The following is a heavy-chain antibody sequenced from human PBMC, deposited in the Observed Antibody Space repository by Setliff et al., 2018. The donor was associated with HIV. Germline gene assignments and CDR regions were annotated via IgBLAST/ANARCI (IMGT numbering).Heavy chain of an antibody. V-gene: IGHV4-59*11. J-gene: IGHJ5*02. D-gene: IGHD5-12*01. CDR3: ARGDYPLSTVATIKGVVWFDP. Sequence: SETLSLTCTVSGGSISSHHWSWIRQPPGKGLEWIGSIYNSGSTNYNPSLTSRVTISVDTSKHQFSLKLSSVTAADTAVYYCARGDYPLSTVATIKGVVWFDPWGQGALVTVSS. CDR2: IYNSGST. CDR1: GGSISSHH.